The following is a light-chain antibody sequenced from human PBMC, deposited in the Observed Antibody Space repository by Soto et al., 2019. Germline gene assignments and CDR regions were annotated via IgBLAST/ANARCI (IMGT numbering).Light chain of an antibody. J-gene: IGLJ2*01. CDR3: ATWDSSLSAVV. CDR1: SSNIGKNY. CDR2: DND. V-gene: IGLV1-51*01. Sequence: QSVLTQPPSVSAAPGQKVTISCSGSSSNIGKNYVSWYQHLPGTAPKLLIYDNDKRPSGIPDRFSGSKSGTSATLGITGLQTGDEADYYCATWDSSLSAVVFGGGTKLTVL.